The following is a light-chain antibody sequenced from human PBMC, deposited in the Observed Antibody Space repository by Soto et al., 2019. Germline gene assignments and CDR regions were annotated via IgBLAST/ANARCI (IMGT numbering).Light chain of an antibody. CDR3: QQYYSTLALT. CDR2: WAS. Sequence: DIVMTQSPDSLAVSLGERAAINCKSSQSLFYSSNNNNYLAWYQQKPGQPPKLLIYWASTRQSGVPDRFSGSGSGTDFTLTISSLQAEDVAVYYCQQYYSTLALTFGGGTKVEI. J-gene: IGKJ4*01. CDR1: QSLFYSSNNNNY. V-gene: IGKV4-1*01.